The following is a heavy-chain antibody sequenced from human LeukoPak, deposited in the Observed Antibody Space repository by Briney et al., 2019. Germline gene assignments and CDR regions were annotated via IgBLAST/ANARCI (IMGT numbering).Heavy chain of an antibody. V-gene: IGHV3-30*02. Sequence: GGSLRLSCAASGFTFSKYGMHWVRQAPGKGLEWVTFIRYDGSNKYYADSVKGRFTISRDNAKNSLYLQMNSLRAEDTAVYYCARDLPKNYDILTGYYVWGQGTLVTVSS. CDR3: ARDLPKNYDILTGYYV. CDR2: IRYDGSNK. J-gene: IGHJ4*02. D-gene: IGHD3-9*01. CDR1: GFTFSKYG.